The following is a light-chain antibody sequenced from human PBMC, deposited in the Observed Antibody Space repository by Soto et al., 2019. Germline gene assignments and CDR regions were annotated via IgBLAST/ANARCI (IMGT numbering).Light chain of an antibody. CDR1: NKEVVGYNY. V-gene: IGLV2-14*03. Sequence: QSVLNQAASVSGAPGQSITISFTGTNKEVVGYNYVSWYQHHPGKAPKLMIYDVSNRPSGVSNRFSGSKSGNTASLTISGLQPEDESDYYCSSYTTSNTRQIVFGTGTKVTVL. CDR2: DVS. J-gene: IGLJ1*01. CDR3: SSYTTSNTRQIV.